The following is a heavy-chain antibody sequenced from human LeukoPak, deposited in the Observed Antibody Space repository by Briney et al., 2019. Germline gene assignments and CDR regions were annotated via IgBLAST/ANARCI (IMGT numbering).Heavy chain of an antibody. CDR1: GGSINTYY. J-gene: IGHJ4*02. CDR3: ARAYSSSSSLDY. Sequence: SETLSLPCTVSGGSINTYYWSWIRQPPGKGLEWIGYIYTSGSTNYNPSLKSRVTISVDTSKNQFSLELSSVTAADTAVYYCARAYSSSSSLDYWGQGTLVTVSS. D-gene: IGHD6-6*01. V-gene: IGHV4-4*09. CDR2: IYTSGST.